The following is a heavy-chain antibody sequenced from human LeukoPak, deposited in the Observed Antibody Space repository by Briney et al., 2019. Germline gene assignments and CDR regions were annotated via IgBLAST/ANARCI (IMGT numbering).Heavy chain of an antibody. D-gene: IGHD2-15*01. Sequence: GASVKVSCKASGYTFTSYYMHWVRQAPGQGLEWMGIINPSGGSTSYAQKFQGRVTMTRDMSTSTAYMELRSLRSDDTAVYYCARVVVVVVAATCFDSWGQGTLVTVSS. V-gene: IGHV1-46*01. CDR1: GYTFTSYY. CDR3: ARVVVVVVAATCFDS. CDR2: INPSGGST. J-gene: IGHJ4*02.